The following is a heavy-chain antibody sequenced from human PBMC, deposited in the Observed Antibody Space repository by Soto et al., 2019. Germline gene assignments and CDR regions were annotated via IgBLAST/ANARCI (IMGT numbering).Heavy chain of an antibody. CDR3: ARTSHEYNYGAR. CDR1: GFTFSSYW. Sequence: GGSLRLSCAASGFTFSSYWMHWVRQAPGKGLVWVSRINSDGSDISYADSVKGRFTTSRDNAKNTLYLQMTSLRPEDTAVYYCARTSHEYNYGARWGQGTLVTVSS. V-gene: IGHV3-74*01. D-gene: IGHD5-18*01. J-gene: IGHJ4*02. CDR2: INSDGSDI.